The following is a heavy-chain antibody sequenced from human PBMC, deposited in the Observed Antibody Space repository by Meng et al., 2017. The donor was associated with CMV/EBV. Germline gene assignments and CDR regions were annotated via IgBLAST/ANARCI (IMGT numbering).Heavy chain of an antibody. Sequence: GGSLRLSCAASGFTFSAHYMDWVRQAPGKGLEWVGRTRNKANSYTTEYAASVKGRFTISRDDSKNSLYLQMNSLKTEDTAVYYCARSQGDFWSGSDAFDIWGQGTMVTVSS. V-gene: IGHV3-72*01. CDR2: TRNKANSYTT. CDR3: ARSQGDFWSGSDAFDI. CDR1: GFTFSAHY. J-gene: IGHJ3*02. D-gene: IGHD3-3*01.